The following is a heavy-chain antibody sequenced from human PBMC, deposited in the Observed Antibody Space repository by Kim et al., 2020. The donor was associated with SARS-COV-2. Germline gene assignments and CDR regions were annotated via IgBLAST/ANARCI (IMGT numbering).Heavy chain of an antibody. CDR3: ARGQMTTVTSFDY. Sequence: GASLKISCKGSGYSFTSYWIGWVRQMPGKGLAWMGIIYPGDSDTRYSPSFQGQVTISADKSISTAYLQWSSLKASDTAMYYCARGQMTTVTSFDYWGQGTLVTVSS. V-gene: IGHV5-51*01. J-gene: IGHJ4*02. D-gene: IGHD4-17*01. CDR1: GYSFTSYW. CDR2: IYPGDSDT.